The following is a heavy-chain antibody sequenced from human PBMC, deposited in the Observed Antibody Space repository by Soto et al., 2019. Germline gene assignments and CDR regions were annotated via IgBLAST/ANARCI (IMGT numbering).Heavy chain of an antibody. CDR3: ARREKWHDFEY. CDR1: GYDFSSYW. CDR2: IYPGDSDT. J-gene: IGHJ4*02. D-gene: IGHD5-12*01. Sequence: GESLKISCKGSGYDFSSYWIAWVRQMPGKGLEWMGMIYPGDSDTKYSPSFQGRVTISADRSTSTAYLHWGSLTASDTAMYFCARREKWHDFEYWGQGSLGTVPS. V-gene: IGHV5-51*01.